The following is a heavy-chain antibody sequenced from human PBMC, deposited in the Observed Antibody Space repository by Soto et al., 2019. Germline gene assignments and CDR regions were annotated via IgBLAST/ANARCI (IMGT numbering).Heavy chain of an antibody. J-gene: IGHJ2*01. V-gene: IGHV3-30-3*01. CDR2: ISYDGSNK. CDR1: GFTFSSYA. Sequence: QVQLVESGGGVVQPGRSLRLSCAASGFTFSSYAMHWVRQAPGKGLEWVAVISYDGSNKYYADSVKGRFTISRDNSKNTLYLQTNSLRAEDTAVYYCASVIVDHWYFDLWGRGTLVTVSS. CDR3: ASVIVDHWYFDL. D-gene: IGHD2-21*01.